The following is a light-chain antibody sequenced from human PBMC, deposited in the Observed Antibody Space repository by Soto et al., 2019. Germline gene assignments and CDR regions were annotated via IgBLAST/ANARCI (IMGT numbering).Light chain of an antibody. CDR3: QQRSNWPLT. V-gene: IGKV2-28*01. CDR2: LAS. Sequence: EIVMTQSPLSLPVTPGEPASISCRSSQNLQHNNGYNYLDWYLQKPGQSPQLLISLASNRASGVPDRFSGSGSGTDFTLTISSLEPEDFAVYYCQQRSNWPLTFGPGTKVDIK. J-gene: IGKJ3*01. CDR1: QNLQHNNGYNY.